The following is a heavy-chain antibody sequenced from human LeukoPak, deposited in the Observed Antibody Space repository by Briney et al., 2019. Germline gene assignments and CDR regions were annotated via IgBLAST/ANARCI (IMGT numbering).Heavy chain of an antibody. CDR1: GGTCSSYA. CDR3: AREGLLGPFDY. CDR2: IIPIFGTA. Sequence: ASVKLSCNASGGTCSSYAISWVRNPPGQGLEWMGGIIPIFGTANYAQKFQDRVTITADESTSTAYMELSSLRSEDTAVYYRAREGLLGPFDYWGQGTLVTVSS. V-gene: IGHV1-69*13. D-gene: IGHD3-22*01. J-gene: IGHJ4*02.